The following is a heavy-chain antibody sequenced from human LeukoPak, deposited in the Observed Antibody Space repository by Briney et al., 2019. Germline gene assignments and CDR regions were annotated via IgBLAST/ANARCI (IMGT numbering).Heavy chain of an antibody. V-gene: IGHV4-39*07. CDR2: VFYDGRT. Sequence: SETLSLTCTVSGDSIISNNHYWGWIRQSPGKGLEWIGSVFYDGRTYYNPSLKSRVTISVDTSKSQFSLKLRSVTAADTAVYYCARVVLDGYNPTSEDYWGQGTLVTVSS. J-gene: IGHJ4*02. D-gene: IGHD5-24*01. CDR3: ARVVLDGYNPTSEDY. CDR1: GDSIISNNHY.